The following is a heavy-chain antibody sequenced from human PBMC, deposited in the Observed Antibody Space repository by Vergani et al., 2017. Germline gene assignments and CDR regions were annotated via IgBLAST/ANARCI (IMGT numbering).Heavy chain of an antibody. J-gene: IGHJ4*02. Sequence: EVQLVESGGGLVQPGGSLRLSCAASGFTFSSYEMSWIRQAPGKGLEWVSYISSSSSYTNYADSVKGRFTISRDNAKNSLYLQMNSLRAEDTAVYYCARGREXIDYWGQGTLVTVSS. CDR2: ISSSSSYT. CDR3: ARGREXIDY. V-gene: IGHV3-48*03. CDR1: GFTFSSYE. D-gene: IGHD1-26*01.